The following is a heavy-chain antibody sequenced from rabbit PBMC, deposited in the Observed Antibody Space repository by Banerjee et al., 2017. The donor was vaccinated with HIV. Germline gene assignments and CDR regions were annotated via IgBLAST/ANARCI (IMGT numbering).Heavy chain of an antibody. CDR2: IVGGST. V-gene: IGHV1S45*01. CDR3: ARDSFSYAGTPYYTL. Sequence: EQLEESGGDLVKPEGSLTLTCTASGFSLSNNYVMCWVRQAPGKGLEWIASIVGGSTGYASWAKGRFTISKASSTTVTLQMTSLTAADTATYFCARDSFSYAGTPYYTLWGPGTLVTVS. D-gene: IGHD8-1*01. CDR1: GFSLSNNYV. J-gene: IGHJ4*01.